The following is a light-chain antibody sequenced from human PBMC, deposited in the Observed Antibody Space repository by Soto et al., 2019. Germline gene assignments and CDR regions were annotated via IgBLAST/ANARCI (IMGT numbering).Light chain of an antibody. J-gene: IGKJ5*01. CDR3: QQYGSSPPIT. Sequence: EIVLTQSPGTLSLSPGERATLSCRASQSVSSSYLAWYQQKPGPAPRLLIYGASSRATGIPDRFSGSGSGTDFTLTISRLEPEDFAVYYCQQYGSSPPITFGQGTRLEI. V-gene: IGKV3-20*01. CDR2: GAS. CDR1: QSVSSSY.